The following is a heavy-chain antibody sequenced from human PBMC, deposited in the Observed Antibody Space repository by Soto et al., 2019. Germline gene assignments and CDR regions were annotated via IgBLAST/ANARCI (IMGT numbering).Heavy chain of an antibody. D-gene: IGHD2-15*01. CDR1: GGSISSSNW. V-gene: IGHV4-4*02. CDR3: ARDRVAATATTSNWFDP. J-gene: IGHJ5*02. CDR2: IYYSGYT. Sequence: SETLSLTCAVSGGSISSSNWWSWVRQPPGKGLEWIGSIYYSGYTYYNPSLKSRVTISVDTSKSQFSLKLSSVTAADTAVYYCARDRVAATATTSNWFDPWGQGTLVTVSS.